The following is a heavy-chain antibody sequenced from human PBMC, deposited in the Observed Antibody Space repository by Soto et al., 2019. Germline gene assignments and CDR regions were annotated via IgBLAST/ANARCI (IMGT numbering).Heavy chain of an antibody. CDR3: ASFRHTPKNYYYGMEV. Sequence: GASVKVSCKASGYTFTSYAMHWVRQAPVQVLEWMVCINPKNGGTNYAQKLQGRVTMTTDTSTSTAYMELRSLRSDETAVYYCASFRHTPKNYYYGMEVWGQGTTVTVSS. CDR1: GYTFTSYA. V-gene: IGHV1-18*01. J-gene: IGHJ6*02. CDR2: INPKNGGT.